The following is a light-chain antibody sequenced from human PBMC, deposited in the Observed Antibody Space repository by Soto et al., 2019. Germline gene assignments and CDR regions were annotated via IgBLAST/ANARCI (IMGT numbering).Light chain of an antibody. J-gene: IGLJ2*01. Sequence: QSVLTQPASVSGSPGQSITISCTGTSSDVGGYKYVSWYQQHPGKAPKLMIYEVSNRPSGVSNRFSGSKSGNTASLTISGLHAEDEAHYYCSSYTSSSTLDVLFGGGTKLTVL. CDR3: SSYTSSSTLDVL. CDR2: EVS. CDR1: SSDVGGYKY. V-gene: IGLV2-14*01.